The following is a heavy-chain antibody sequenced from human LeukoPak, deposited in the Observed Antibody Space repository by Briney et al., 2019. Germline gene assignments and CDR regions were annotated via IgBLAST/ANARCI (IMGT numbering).Heavy chain of an antibody. D-gene: IGHD3-9*01. J-gene: IGHJ4*02. Sequence: PGGSLRLSCEASGFILSRYSMNWVRQAPGKGLEWVSSISSTSSYINYADSVKGRFTISRGKAKNSLYLQMNSLRAEDTAVYCCARVTLTGYYAFDYWGQGTLVTVSS. CDR3: ARVTLTGYYAFDY. V-gene: IGHV3-21*01. CDR2: ISSTSSYI. CDR1: GFILSRYS.